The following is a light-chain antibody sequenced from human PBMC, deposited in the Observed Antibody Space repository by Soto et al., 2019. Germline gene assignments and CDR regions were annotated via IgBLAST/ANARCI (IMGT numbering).Light chain of an antibody. CDR1: QSVNSN. Sequence: EIVMTQSPATLSVSPGERATLSCRASQSVNSNLAWYQQKPGQAPRLLIYGASTRATGIPARFSGSGSWTAFSLTIISILSEDFAADYCQQYYNCPPGTFGRGTKVEIK. CDR3: QQYYNCPPGT. J-gene: IGKJ4*01. V-gene: IGKV3-15*01. CDR2: GAS.